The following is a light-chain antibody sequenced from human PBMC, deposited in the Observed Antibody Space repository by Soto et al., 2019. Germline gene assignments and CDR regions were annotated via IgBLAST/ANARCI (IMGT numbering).Light chain of an antibody. CDR3: CSYAGSYSYV. J-gene: IGLJ1*01. CDR2: DVR. CDR1: SSDVGGYDY. Sequence: QSALTQPRSVSGSPGQSVTIFCTGTSSDVGGYDYVSWYQQHPGKVPKLMIYDVRERPSGVPDRVSGSKSGNTASLTISGLQAEDEAEYYCCSYAGSYSYVFGTGTKVTV. V-gene: IGLV2-11*01.